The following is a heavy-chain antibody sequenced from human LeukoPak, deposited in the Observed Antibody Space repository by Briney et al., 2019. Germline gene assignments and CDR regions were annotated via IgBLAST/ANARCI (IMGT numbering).Heavy chain of an antibody. Sequence: SETLSLTCAVSGGSISSGSYYWSWIRQPAGKGLEWIGRIYTSGSTNYNLSLKSRVTISVDTSKNQFSLKLSSVTAADTAVYYCARWGENVRYYYGSGSYRFDPWGQGTLVTVSS. CDR2: IYTSGST. CDR1: GGSISSGSYY. CDR3: ARWGENVRYYYGSGSYRFDP. D-gene: IGHD3-10*01. J-gene: IGHJ5*02. V-gene: IGHV4-61*02.